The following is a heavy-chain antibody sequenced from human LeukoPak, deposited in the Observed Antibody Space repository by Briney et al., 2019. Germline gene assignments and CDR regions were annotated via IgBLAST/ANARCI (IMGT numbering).Heavy chain of an antibody. V-gene: IGHV1-69*13. CDR3: ATRPEYNWNDGSAFDI. D-gene: IGHD1-20*01. J-gene: IGHJ3*02. Sequence: GASVKVSCKASGGTFSSYAISWVRQAPGQGLEWMGGIIPIFGTASYAQKFQGRVTITADESTSTAYMELSSLRSEDTAVYYCATRPEYNWNDGSAFDIWGQGTMVTVSS. CDR2: IIPIFGTA. CDR1: GGTFSSYA.